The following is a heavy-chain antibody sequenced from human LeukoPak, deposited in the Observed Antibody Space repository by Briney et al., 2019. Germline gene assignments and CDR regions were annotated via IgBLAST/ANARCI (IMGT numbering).Heavy chain of an antibody. CDR3: ARRGEKWEPTYFFDY. Sequence: SETLSLTCTVSGGSISSSSYYWGWIRQPPGKGLEWIGSIYYSGSTYYNPSLKSRVTISVDTSKNQFSLKLSSVTAADTAVYYCARRGEKWEPTYFFDYWGQGTLVTVSS. D-gene: IGHD1-26*01. CDR2: IYYSGST. CDR1: GGSISSSSYY. V-gene: IGHV4-39*01. J-gene: IGHJ4*02.